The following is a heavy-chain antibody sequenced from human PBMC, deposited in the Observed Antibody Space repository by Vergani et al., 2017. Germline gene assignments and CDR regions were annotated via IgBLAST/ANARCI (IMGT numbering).Heavy chain of an antibody. D-gene: IGHD3-3*01. CDR3: ARAADYDFWSGYIYYFDY. Sequence: QVQLVQSGAAVKKPGASVKVSCTASGYTFTSYAMHWVRQAPGQRLEWMGWINAGNGNTKYSQKFQGRVTITRDTSASTAYMALSSLRSEDTAVYYCARAADYDFWSGYIYYFDYWGQGTLVTVSS. V-gene: IGHV1-3*01. CDR2: INAGNGNT. J-gene: IGHJ4*02. CDR1: GYTFTSYA.